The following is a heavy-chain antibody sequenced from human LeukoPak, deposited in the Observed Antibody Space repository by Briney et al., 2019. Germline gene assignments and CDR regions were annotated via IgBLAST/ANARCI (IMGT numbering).Heavy chain of an antibody. CDR1: GFTFNNYG. J-gene: IGHJ4*02. D-gene: IGHD1-26*01. CDR2: ISGSGDAT. Sequence: GGSLRLSCAASGFTFNNYGMSWVRQAPGKGLEWVSAISGSGDATYYADAVKGRLSISRDNSRNTLFLQMNSLRAEDTAVYYCAKVRELGATSDYFDYWGQGTLVTVSS. V-gene: IGHV3-23*01. CDR3: AKVRELGATSDYFDY.